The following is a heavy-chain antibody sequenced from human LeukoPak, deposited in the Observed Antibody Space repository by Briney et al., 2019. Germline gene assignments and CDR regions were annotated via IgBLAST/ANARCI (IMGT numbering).Heavy chain of an antibody. CDR2: IYHSGST. V-gene: IGHV4-38-2*02. D-gene: IGHD2-2*01. CDR3: ARAGVPAAMIGYYYYMDV. Sequence: SETLSLTCTVSGYSISSGYYWGWIRQPPGKGLEWIGSIYHSGSTYYNPSLKSRVTISVNTSKNQFSLKLSSVTAADTAVYYCARAGVPAAMIGYYYYMDVWGKGTTVTVSS. J-gene: IGHJ6*03. CDR1: GYSISSGYY.